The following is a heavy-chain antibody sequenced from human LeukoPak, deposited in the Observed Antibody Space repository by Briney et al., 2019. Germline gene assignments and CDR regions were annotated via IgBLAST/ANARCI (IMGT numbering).Heavy chain of an antibody. CDR3: ARGGSGSYIYYFDY. V-gene: IGHV3-66*02. CDR1: GFTVSSNY. CDR2: IYSGGST. J-gene: IGHJ4*02. Sequence: GGSLRLSCAASGFTVSSNYMSWVRQAPGKGLEWVSVIYSGGSTYYADSVKGRFTISRDNPRNTLYLQMNSLRAEDTAVYYCARGGSGSYIYYFDYWGQGTLVTVSS. D-gene: IGHD3-10*01.